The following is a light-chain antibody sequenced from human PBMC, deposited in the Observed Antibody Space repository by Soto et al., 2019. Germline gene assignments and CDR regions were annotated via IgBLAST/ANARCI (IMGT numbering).Light chain of an antibody. J-gene: IGKJ4*01. CDR2: DAS. V-gene: IGKV1-5*01. CDR3: QQYNSYLS. Sequence: DIQMTQSPSTLSASVGDRVTITCRASQSISSWLAWYQQKPGKAPKLLIYDASSLESGVPSRFSGSGSGTEFSLTIRRLQPDDFATYYCQQYNSYLSFGGGTKVHIK. CDR1: QSISSW.